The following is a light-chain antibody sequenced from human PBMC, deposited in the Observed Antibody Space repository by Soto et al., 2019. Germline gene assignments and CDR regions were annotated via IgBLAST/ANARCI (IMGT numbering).Light chain of an antibody. V-gene: IGKV1-9*01. CDR1: QGISSY. J-gene: IGKJ3*01. Sequence: IQLTQSPSSLSASVGDRVTITCRASQGISSYLAWYQQKPGKAPKLLIYAASTLQSGVPSRFSGSGSGTDFTLTSGSLQPEYFAPYYGQQLNSYPPGITFGPGTKVDIK. CDR3: QQLNSYPPGIT. CDR2: AAS.